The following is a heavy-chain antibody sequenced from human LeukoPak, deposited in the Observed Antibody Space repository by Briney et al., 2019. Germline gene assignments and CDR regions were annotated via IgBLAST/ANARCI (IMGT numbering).Heavy chain of an antibody. CDR1: GDSVSSKSAS. J-gene: IGHJ4*02. V-gene: IGHV6-1*01. CDR3: ARGTGSLDY. CDR2: TYSRSKWFN. Sequence: SQTLSLTCAISGDSVSSKSASWNWIRQSPSRGLEWLGRTYSRSKWFNDYAVSVKSRITINPDTSKNQFSLHLTSVTPDDTAVYHCARGTGSLDYWGQGTLVTVSS. D-gene: IGHD1-26*01.